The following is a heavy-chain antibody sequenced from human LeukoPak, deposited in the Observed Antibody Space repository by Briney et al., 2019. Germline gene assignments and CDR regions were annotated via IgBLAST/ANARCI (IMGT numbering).Heavy chain of an antibody. Sequence: GGSLRLSCTASGFTLIKFGLSWVRQAPGKGLEWVSYISSSSSSIYYADSVKGRFTISRDNAKNSLYLRMNSLRAEDTAVYYCARGPSSSISWYYYYMDVWGKGTTVTVSS. D-gene: IGHD2-2*01. J-gene: IGHJ6*03. CDR3: ARGPSSSISWYYYYMDV. CDR1: GFTLIKFG. CDR2: ISSSSSSI. V-gene: IGHV3-48*01.